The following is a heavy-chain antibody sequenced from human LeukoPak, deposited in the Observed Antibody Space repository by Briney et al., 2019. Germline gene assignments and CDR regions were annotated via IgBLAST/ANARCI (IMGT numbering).Heavy chain of an antibody. J-gene: IGHJ5*01. D-gene: IGHD3-16*01. CDR2: IRDSGAT. Sequence: GGSLRLSCAGSGFSVSNFYMNWVRQAPGKGLEWVSLIRDSGATFYADSVKGRFTISRDNSKNTIYLQMNRLRVEDTAVYFCARDRAVTQVWVEFDSCGQGTQVTVSS. CDR3: ARDRAVTQVWVEFDS. V-gene: IGHV3-66*03. CDR1: GFSVSNFY.